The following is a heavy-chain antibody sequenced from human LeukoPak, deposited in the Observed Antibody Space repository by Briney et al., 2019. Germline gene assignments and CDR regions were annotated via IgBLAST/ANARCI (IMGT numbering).Heavy chain of an antibody. V-gene: IGHV3-7*04. D-gene: IGHD3-10*01. CDR3: AKDSSANY. CDR2: INQDGSEK. Sequence: GGSVTLSCEASGFPFSTSWMSWPPQAPGKGLECVANINQDGSEKYYVDSVKGRFTISRDNAKNSLYLQMNSLRADDTAVYYCAKDSSANYWGQGTLVTVSS. CDR1: GFPFSTSW. J-gene: IGHJ4*02.